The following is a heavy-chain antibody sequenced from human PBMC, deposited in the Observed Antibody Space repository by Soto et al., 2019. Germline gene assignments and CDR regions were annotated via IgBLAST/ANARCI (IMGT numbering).Heavy chain of an antibody. V-gene: IGHV5-10-1*01. CDR3: AGPDDYYGSGSYSLS. J-gene: IGHJ3*01. Sequence: PGESLKISCKGSGRSFTSYWISWVLQMPWKGLEWMGRIDPSDSYTNYSPSFQGHVTISADKSISTAYLQWSSLKASDTAMYYCAGPDDYYGSGSYSLSWGQGTMVTVSS. D-gene: IGHD3-10*01. CDR2: IDPSDSYT. CDR1: GRSFTSYW.